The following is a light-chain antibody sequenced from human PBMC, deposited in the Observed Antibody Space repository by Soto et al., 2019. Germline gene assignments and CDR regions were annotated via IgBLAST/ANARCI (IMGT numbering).Light chain of an antibody. CDR3: QLYGSCHSWT. J-gene: IGKJ4*01. CDR1: QRVISAY. CDR2: GAS. Sequence: EIVLTQSPGSLSLSPGEGVTLSCRASQRVISAYLAWYQQKPGQAPRLLMYGASNRATGIPDRFSGSGSGTDFTPTISRLEPKDFPVYYCQLYGSCHSWTFGGGTKVEIK. V-gene: IGKV3-20*01.